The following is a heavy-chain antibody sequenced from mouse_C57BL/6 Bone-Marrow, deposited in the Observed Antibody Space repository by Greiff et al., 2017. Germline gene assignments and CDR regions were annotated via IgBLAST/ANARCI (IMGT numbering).Heavy chain of an antibody. Sequence: QVQLKQPGAELVKPGASVKLSCTASGYTFTSYWMHWVKQRPGQGLEWIGMIHPNSGSTNYNEKFKSKATLTVDKSSSTAYMQLSSLTSEDSAVYDCASPYYCGSSIDVWGTGTAVTVSS. V-gene: IGHV1-64*01. D-gene: IGHD1-1*01. J-gene: IGHJ1*03. CDR3: ASPYYCGSSIDV. CDR1: GYTFTSYW. CDR2: IHPNSGST.